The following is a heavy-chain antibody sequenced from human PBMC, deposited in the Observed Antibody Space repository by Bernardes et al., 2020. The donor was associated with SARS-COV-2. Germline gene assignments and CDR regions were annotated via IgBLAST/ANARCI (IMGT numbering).Heavy chain of an antibody. CDR3: AREGLRDGSGYYYYFDY. CDR1: GFTFSSYA. CDR2: IWPDGSDK. J-gene: IGHJ4*02. D-gene: IGHD3-22*01. V-gene: IGHV3-33*01. Sequence: GGSLRLSCAASGFTFSSYAMHWVRQAPGKGLEWVAVIWPDGSDKYYVNSVKGRFTISRDNAKNTLYLQMNSLRAEDTAVYYCAREGLRDGSGYYYYFDYWGQGTLVTVSS.